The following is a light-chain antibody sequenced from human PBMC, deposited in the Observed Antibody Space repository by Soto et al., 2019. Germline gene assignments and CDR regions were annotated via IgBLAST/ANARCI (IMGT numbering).Light chain of an antibody. CDR3: QQYDSTPPT. V-gene: IGKV3-20*01. J-gene: IGKJ1*01. Sequence: EIVLTQSPGTLSLSPGERATLSCRASQSVNSNYLAWYKRKPGQAPRLLIYGASNRATDIPYRFSASGSGTAFTLTITRLEAEEFAVYYGQQYDSTPPTFGQGTKVEVK. CDR2: GAS. CDR1: QSVNSNY.